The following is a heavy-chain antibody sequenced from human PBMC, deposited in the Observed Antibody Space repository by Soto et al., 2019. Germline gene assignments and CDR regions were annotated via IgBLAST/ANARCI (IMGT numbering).Heavy chain of an antibody. CDR3: ASYNLTDSSGYYGYFDY. CDR1: GYTFTSYG. Sequence: ASVKVSCKASGYTFTSYGISWVRQAPGQGLEWMGWISAYNGNTNYAQKLQGRVTMTTDTSTSTAYMELRSLRSDDTAVYYCASYNLTDSSGYYGYFDYWGQGTLVTVS. CDR2: ISAYNGNT. D-gene: IGHD3-22*01. V-gene: IGHV1-18*01. J-gene: IGHJ4*02.